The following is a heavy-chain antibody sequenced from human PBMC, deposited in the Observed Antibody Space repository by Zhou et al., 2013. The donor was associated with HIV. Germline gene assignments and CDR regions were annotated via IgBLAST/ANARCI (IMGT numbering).Heavy chain of an antibody. J-gene: IGHJ6*02. Sequence: HVQLVQSGTEVKKPGSSVKVSCKIFGGNPGGTFTSHPISWVRQAPGQGLEWMGGIIPIFDTSKYAQKFQGRVTITTDESTSTAYMELSSLRFEDTAVYYCARDLLPTTSWTDFYYYGLNVWGQGTTVTVSS. D-gene: IGHD2-2*01. CDR1: GGTFTSHP. CDR3: ARDLLPTTSWTDFYYYGLNV. CDR2: IIPIFDTS. V-gene: IGHV1-69*05.